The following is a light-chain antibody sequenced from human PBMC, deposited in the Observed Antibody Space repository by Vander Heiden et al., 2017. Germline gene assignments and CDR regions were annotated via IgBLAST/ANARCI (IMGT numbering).Light chain of an antibody. V-gene: IGLV2-14*03. Sequence: QSALPPPASVSASPGQSITISCTGTSSDVGGYNYVSWYQQRPGKAPELMIYDVSTRPSGVSNRFSGSKSGNTASLTISGLQAEDEADYYCSAYTSSHTLVFGGGTKLTVL. CDR2: DVS. CDR3: SAYTSSHTLV. J-gene: IGLJ3*02. CDR1: SSDVGGYNY.